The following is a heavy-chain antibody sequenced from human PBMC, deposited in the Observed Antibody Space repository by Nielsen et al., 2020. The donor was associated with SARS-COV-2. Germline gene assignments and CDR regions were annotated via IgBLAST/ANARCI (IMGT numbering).Heavy chain of an antibody. CDR2: IYHSGST. V-gene: IGHV4-38-2*02. Sequence: SETLSLTCTVSGYSISSDYYWGWIRQSPGKGLEWIGNIYHSGSTFYNPSLKSRVIISVDTSKTQFSLKLRSVTAADTAVYYCARVISPGSGSYRWFDPRGQGTLVTVSS. CDR3: ARVISPGSGSYRWFDP. J-gene: IGHJ5*02. D-gene: IGHD3-10*01. CDR1: GYSISSDYY.